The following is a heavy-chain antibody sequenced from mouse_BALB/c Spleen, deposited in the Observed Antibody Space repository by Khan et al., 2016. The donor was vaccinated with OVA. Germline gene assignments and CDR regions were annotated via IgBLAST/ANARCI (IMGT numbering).Heavy chain of an antibody. Sequence: QLVESGAELVKSGATDKLSCTASGLNIKDTYMHELKQWPKQGLEWIGKIDPQNGNIKYDPKLQGKATITAEISSNTVYLQLSSLTSEDTAVYYCARMSRKWGQGTTLTVSS. CDR2: IDPQNGNI. CDR3: ARMSRK. J-gene: IGHJ2*01. CDR1: GLNIKDTY. V-gene: IGHV14-3*02.